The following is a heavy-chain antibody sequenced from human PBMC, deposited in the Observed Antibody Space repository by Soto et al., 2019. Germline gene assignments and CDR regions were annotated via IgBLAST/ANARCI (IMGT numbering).Heavy chain of an antibody. CDR1: GFTFSSYA. CDR2: ISGSGGST. V-gene: IGHV3-23*01. Sequence: PGVSLRLSCAASGFTFSSYAMSWVRQAPGKGLEWVSAISGSGGSTYYADSVKGRFTISRDNSKNTLYLQMNSLRAEDTAVYYCAKDGAGSNYYDSSGYYYGWDYWGQGTLVTVS. CDR3: AKDGAGSNYYDSSGYYYGWDY. D-gene: IGHD3-22*01. J-gene: IGHJ4*02.